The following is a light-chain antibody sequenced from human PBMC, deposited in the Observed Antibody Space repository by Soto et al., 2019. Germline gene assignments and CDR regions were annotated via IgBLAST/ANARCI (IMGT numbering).Light chain of an antibody. J-gene: IGKJ1*01. Sequence: EIVLSQSRDTLARSRVERGTRSCRASQSVSNNYLAWYQQKPGQAPRLLIYGASNRATGIPDRFSGSGSGTDFTLTISRLETEDFAVYYCQQYGSSGTFGQGTKVDIK. CDR1: QSVSNNY. CDR2: GAS. V-gene: IGKV3-20*01. CDR3: QQYGSSGT.